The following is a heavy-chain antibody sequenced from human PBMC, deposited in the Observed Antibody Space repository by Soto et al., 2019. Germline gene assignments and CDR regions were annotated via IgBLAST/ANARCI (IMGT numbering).Heavy chain of an antibody. D-gene: IGHD3-22*01. CDR2: ISSSSSTI. Sequence: GGSLRLSCAASGFTFSSYSMNWVRQAPGKGLEWVSCISSSSSTIYYADSVKGRFTISRDNAKNSLYLQMNSLRDEDTAVYYCARDLTYYDSSGYYLGFSDYWGQGTLVTVSS. J-gene: IGHJ4*02. CDR1: GFTFSSYS. V-gene: IGHV3-48*02. CDR3: ARDLTYYDSSGYYLGFSDY.